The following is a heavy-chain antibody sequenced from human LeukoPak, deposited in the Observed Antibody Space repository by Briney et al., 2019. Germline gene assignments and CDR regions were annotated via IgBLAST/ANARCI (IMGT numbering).Heavy chain of an antibody. D-gene: IGHD4-17*01. CDR1: GGSLSSYY. CDR2: INYSGSA. J-gene: IGHJ3*02. CDR3: ARHNYDDYVFDI. V-gene: IGHV4-59*08. Sequence: KPSETLSLTCTVSGGSLSSYYFSWIRQSPGKGLEWIAYINYSGSASYNPSLKSRVTMSVDTSKQFSLSLSSVTAADTAVYYCARHNYDDYVFDIWGQGTKVTASS.